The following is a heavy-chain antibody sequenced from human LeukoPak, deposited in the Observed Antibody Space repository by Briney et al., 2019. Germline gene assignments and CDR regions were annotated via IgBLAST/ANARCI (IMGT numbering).Heavy chain of an antibody. D-gene: IGHD3-3*01. Sequence: VASVKVSCKASGYTFTSYAMHWVRQAPGQRLEWMGWINAGNGNTKYSQKFQGRVTMTEDTSTDTAYMELSSLRSEDTAVYYCATLSRFLEVGFDPWGQGTLVTVSS. CDR3: ATLSRFLEVGFDP. CDR1: GYTFTSYA. V-gene: IGHV1-3*01. J-gene: IGHJ5*02. CDR2: INAGNGNT.